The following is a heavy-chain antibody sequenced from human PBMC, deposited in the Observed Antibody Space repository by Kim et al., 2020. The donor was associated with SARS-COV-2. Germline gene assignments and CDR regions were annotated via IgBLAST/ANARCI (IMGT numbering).Heavy chain of an antibody. J-gene: IGHJ2*01. CDR3: AGVFDTHYFDL. Sequence: GGSLRLSCAASGFTFDSYGMHWVRQGPGKGLEWVAIVWSDGSQNYSAASVRGRFTISRDNSKSMLYLQMNRLSAEDTAVDYCAGVFDTHYFDLWGRGTLVTVSS. D-gene: IGHD2-15*01. CDR2: VWSDGSQN. CDR1: GFTFDSYG. V-gene: IGHV3-33*01.